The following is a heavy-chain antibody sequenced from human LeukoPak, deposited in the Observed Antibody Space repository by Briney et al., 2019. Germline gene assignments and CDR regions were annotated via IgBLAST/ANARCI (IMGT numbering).Heavy chain of an antibody. D-gene: IGHD2-15*01. J-gene: IGHJ4*02. Sequence: SETLSLTCALYGESLNSYYWSWVRQPPGEGLEWIGEIHESGTTKYNPSLKSRVTISMVPSKQQFSLSLSSMTAADTAVYYCARGAWATRLGSWGLGTPVIVSS. V-gene: IGHV4-34*01. CDR1: GESLNSYY. CDR2: IHESGTT. CDR3: ARGAWATRLGS.